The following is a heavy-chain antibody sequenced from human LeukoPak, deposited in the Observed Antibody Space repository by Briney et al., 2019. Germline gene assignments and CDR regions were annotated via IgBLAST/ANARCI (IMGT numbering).Heavy chain of an antibody. J-gene: IGHJ2*01. D-gene: IGHD2-2*01. CDR1: EFTFSSYA. V-gene: IGHV3-23*01. CDR3: AKGARYCSSTSCPWYFDL. CDR2: ISGSGGST. Sequence: GGSLRLSCAASEFTFSSYAISWVRQAPGKGLEWVSAISGSGGSTYYADSVKGRFTISRDNSKNTLYLQMNSLRAEDTAVYYCAKGARYCSSTSCPWYFDLWGRGTLVTVSS.